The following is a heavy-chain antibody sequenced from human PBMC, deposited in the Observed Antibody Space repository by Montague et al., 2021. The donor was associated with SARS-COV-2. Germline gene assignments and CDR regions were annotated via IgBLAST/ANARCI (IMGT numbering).Heavy chain of an antibody. CDR3: VGDPGDPDTFDY. V-gene: IGHV3-33*01. D-gene: IGHD7-27*01. Sequence: SLLLSFAASGFTYSKYGVHWVRQAPGKGLEWVASIWNDGSKKYHADSVKGRFTISRDNSNNMLYLQMDSLRAEDAAVYYCVGDPGDPDTFDYWGQGTQVTVSS. J-gene: IGHJ4*02. CDR1: GFTYSKYG. CDR2: IWNDGSKK.